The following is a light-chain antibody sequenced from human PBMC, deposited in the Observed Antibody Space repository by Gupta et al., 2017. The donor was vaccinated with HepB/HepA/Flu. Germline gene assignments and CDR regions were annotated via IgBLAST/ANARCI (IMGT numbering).Light chain of an antibody. Sequence: EIVLTQSPGTLSLSPGESATLSCRASQRVTSNYLGWYQQKPGQAPRLLIFGVSNRATGVPDRFSGSGSGTEFTLTISRREPEDFAVYYCHHEGSSPRTFGQGTKVHIK. J-gene: IGKJ1*01. CDR3: HHEGSSPRT. V-gene: IGKV3-20*01. CDR2: GVS. CDR1: QRVTSNY.